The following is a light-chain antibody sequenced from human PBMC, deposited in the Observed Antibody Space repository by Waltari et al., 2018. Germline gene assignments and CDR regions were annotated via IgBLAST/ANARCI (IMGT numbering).Light chain of an antibody. CDR2: AAS. CDR1: QSIGTY. V-gene: IGKV1-39*01. J-gene: IGKJ1*01. CDR3: QQSYTTPRT. Sequence: DIEMTQPPSSLSASGGHRVTITCRPSQSIGTYLNWYQHKPGRAPELLIYAASTLQGGVPSRFSGSGAETHFTLAISSLQREDFATYYCQQSYTTPRTFGQGTKVEIK.